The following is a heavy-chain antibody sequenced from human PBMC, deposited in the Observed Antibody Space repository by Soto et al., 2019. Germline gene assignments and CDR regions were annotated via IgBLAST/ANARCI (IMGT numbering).Heavy chain of an antibody. CDR2: IYYSGST. J-gene: IGHJ6*02. CDR1: GGSISSYY. Sequence: SETLSLTCTVPGGSISSYYWSWIRQPPGRGLEWIGYIYYSGSTNYNPSLKSRVTISVDTSKNQFSLKLSSVTAADTAVYYWERDRITVDTDMFVYLHYHYYGMDVWRQAITVTVS. V-gene: IGHV4-59*01. D-gene: IGHD5-18*01. CDR3: ERDRITVDTDMFVYLHYHYYGMDV.